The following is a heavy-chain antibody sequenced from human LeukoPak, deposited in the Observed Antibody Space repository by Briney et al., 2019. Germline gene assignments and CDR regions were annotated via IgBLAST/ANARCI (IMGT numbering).Heavy chain of an antibody. Sequence: GGSLRLSCAASGFTFSSYAMSWVRQAPGKGLQWVSGISGSGGSTYYADSVKGRFTISRDNSKNTLYLQMNSLRAEDTAVYYCAKDPAGLYYDILTGYYLDYWGQGTLVTVSS. D-gene: IGHD3-9*01. CDR3: AKDPAGLYYDILTGYYLDY. CDR2: ISGSGGST. J-gene: IGHJ4*02. CDR1: GFTFSSYA. V-gene: IGHV3-23*01.